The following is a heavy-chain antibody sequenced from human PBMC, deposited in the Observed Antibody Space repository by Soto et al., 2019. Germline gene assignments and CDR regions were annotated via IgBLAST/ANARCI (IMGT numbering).Heavy chain of an antibody. CDR3: ATLLYRPAAMGFIYDY. CDR1: GYTLTELS. Sequence: ASVKVSCKVSGYTLTELSMHWVRQAPGKGLEWMGGFDPEDGETIYAQKFQGRVTMTEDTYTDTAYMELSSLRSEDTAVYYCATLLYRPAAMGFIYDYWGQGTLVTVSS. J-gene: IGHJ4*02. V-gene: IGHV1-24*01. D-gene: IGHD2-2*01. CDR2: FDPEDGET.